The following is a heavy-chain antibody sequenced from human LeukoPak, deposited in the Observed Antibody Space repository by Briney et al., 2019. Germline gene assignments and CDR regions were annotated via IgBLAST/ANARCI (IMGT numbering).Heavy chain of an antibody. CDR2: ISYDGSNK. CDR1: GFTFSSYG. V-gene: IGHV3-30*03. Sequence: PGGSLRLSCAASGFTFSSYGMHWVRQAPGKGLEWVAVISYDGSNKYYADSVKGRFTISRDNSKNTLYLQMNSLRAEGTAVYYCARALITMVRGVPVGLQDYWGQGTLVTVSS. CDR3: ARALITMVRGVPVGLQDY. J-gene: IGHJ4*02. D-gene: IGHD3-10*01.